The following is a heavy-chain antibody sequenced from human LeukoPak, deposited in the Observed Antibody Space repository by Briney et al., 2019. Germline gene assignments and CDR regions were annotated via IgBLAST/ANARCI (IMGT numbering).Heavy chain of an antibody. J-gene: IGHJ4*02. D-gene: IGHD1-26*01. CDR2: INPNSGGT. Sequence: ASVKVSCKASGSTFTDYYMHWVRQAPGQGLEWMGWINPNSGGTNYAQKFRGRVTMTRDTSISTAYMELSRLRSDDTAVYYCARDVGEWEPGLDYWGQGTLVTVSS. CDR3: ARDVGEWEPGLDY. CDR1: GSTFTDYY. V-gene: IGHV1-2*02.